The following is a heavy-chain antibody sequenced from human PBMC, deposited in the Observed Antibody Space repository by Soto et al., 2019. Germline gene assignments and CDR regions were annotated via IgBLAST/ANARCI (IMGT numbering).Heavy chain of an antibody. CDR2: ISGRGDST. Sequence: EVQLLESGGILVHPGGSLRLSCAASGFTFSSYAMTWVRQAPGKGLEWVSAISGRGDSTYYADSVKGRFTISRDQSKNTLYLQMHSLRAEDTAVYFCAKERDNGADRHYFDDWGQGTLVTVSS. CDR1: GFTFSSYA. D-gene: IGHD2-8*01. CDR3: AKERDNGADRHYFDD. J-gene: IGHJ4*02. V-gene: IGHV3-23*01.